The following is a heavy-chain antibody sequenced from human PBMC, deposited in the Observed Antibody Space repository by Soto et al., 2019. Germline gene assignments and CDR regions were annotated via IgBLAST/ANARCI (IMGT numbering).Heavy chain of an antibody. CDR2: IYYSGST. Sequence: PSETLSLTCTVSGGSISSGDYYWSWIRQPPGKGLEWIGYIYYSGSTYYNPSLKSRVTISVDTSNNQFSLKLSSVTAADTVVYYCARQASGYYHGLFDSWGQGSLVIVSS. J-gene: IGHJ5*01. CDR3: ARQASGYYHGLFDS. V-gene: IGHV4-30-4*01. CDR1: GGSISSGDYY. D-gene: IGHD3-22*01.